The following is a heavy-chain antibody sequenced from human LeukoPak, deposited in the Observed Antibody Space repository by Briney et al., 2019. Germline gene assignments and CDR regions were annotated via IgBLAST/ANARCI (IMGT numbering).Heavy chain of an antibody. CDR2: TYTSGST. D-gene: IGHD2-2*01. CDR1: GGSISSYY. J-gene: IGHJ3*02. CDR3: ARKLASSTLRAGAFDI. Sequence: SETLSLTCTVSGGSISSYYWSWIRQPAGKGLEWIGRTYTSGSTNYNPSLKSRVTMSVDTSKNQFSLRLTSVTAADTAMYYCARKLASSTLRAGAFDIWGQGAMVTVSS. V-gene: IGHV4-4*07.